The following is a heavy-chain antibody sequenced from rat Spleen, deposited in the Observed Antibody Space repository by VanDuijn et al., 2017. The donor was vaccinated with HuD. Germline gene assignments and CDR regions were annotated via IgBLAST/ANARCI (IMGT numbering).Heavy chain of an antibody. CDR2: ISYEGSST. CDR1: GFTFSDYY. V-gene: IGHV5-22*01. CDR3: AREAGIPFHYFDY. D-gene: IGHD1-4*01. Sequence: EVQLVESGGGLVQPGRSLKLSCAASGFTFSDYYMAWVRQGPKKGLEWVASISYEGSSTYYGDSVKGRFTTSRDNAKSTLYLQMDSLRSEDTATYYCAREAGIPFHYFDYWGQGVMVTVSS. J-gene: IGHJ2*01.